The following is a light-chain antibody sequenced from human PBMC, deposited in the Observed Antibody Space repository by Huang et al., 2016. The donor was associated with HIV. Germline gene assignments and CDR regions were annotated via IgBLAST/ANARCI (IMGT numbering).Light chain of an antibody. V-gene: IGKV3D-15*01. CDR1: QSVISN. Sequence: EIVLTQSPATLSVSPGERATLSCRASQSVISNLGWYQQTTCQAPRLLIYGTSTRATDIPARFSGSGSATEFTLSISSLQSEDFAVYYCQQYNNWPYTFGQGTKLEIK. J-gene: IGKJ2*01. CDR3: QQYNNWPYT. CDR2: GTS.